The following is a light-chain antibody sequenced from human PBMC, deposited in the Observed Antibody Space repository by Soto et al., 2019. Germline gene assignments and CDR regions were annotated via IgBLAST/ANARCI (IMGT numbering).Light chain of an antibody. CDR3: QQYNSYSPT. CDR1: QSINTW. Sequence: DVQMTQSPSTPSACIGDRVTVTCRASQSINTWLAWYQQRPGKAPNLLIYKASRLESGIPSRFSGSGSETEFTLTISGLQPGDSATYYCQQYNSYSPTFGQGTKVDI. CDR2: KAS. J-gene: IGKJ1*01. V-gene: IGKV1-5*03.